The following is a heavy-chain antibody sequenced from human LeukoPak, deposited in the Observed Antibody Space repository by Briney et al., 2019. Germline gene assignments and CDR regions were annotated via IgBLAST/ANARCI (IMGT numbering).Heavy chain of an antibody. D-gene: IGHD5-18*01. Sequence: GGSLRLSCVASGITFSNYGMTWIRQAPGKGLEWVSGVSGSGGETDYADSVKGRFTVSRDSARDTVFLQMNSLRAEDTAVYYCAKVKGYSYTDYYYYYYMEVWGKGTTVIVSS. J-gene: IGHJ6*03. CDR2: VSGSGGET. CDR1: GITFSNYG. CDR3: AKVKGYSYTDYYYYYYMEV. V-gene: IGHV3-23*01.